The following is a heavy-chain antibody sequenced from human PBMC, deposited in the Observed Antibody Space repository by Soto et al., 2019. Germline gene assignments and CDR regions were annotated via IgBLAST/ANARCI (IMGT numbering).Heavy chain of an antibody. V-gene: IGHV3-33*01. D-gene: IGHD2-15*01. J-gene: IGHJ1*01. CDR2: IWYDGSNK. CDR3: ARDPYCSGGSCYSFSYFQH. CDR1: GFTFSSYG. Sequence: GGSLRLSCAASGFTFSSYGMHWVRQAPGKGLEWVAVIWYDGSNKYYADSVKGRFTISRDNSKNTLYLQMNSLRAEDTAVYYCARDPYCSGGSCYSFSYFQHCGQGTLVTVSS.